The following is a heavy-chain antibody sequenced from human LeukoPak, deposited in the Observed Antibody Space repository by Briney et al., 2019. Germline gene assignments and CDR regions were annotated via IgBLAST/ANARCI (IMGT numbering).Heavy chain of an antibody. CDR2: IYYSGST. CDR3: ARSKILQYFDY. CDR1: GGSISSSSYY. V-gene: IGHV4-39*01. D-gene: IGHD4-11*01. J-gene: IGHJ4*02. Sequence: SETLSLTCTVSGGSISSSSYYWGWIRQPPGKGLEWIGSIYYSGSTYYNPSLKSRVTISVDTSKNQFSLKLSSVTAADTAVYYCARSKILQYFDYWGQGTLVTVSS.